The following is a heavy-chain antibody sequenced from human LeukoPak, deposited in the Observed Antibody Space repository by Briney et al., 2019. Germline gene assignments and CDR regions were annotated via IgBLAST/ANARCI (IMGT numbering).Heavy chain of an antibody. CDR3: ARVPFAGDYGGNFDY. J-gene: IGHJ4*02. CDR1: GGSFSGYY. D-gene: IGHD4-23*01. CDR2: INHSGST. Sequence: SQTLSLTCAAEGGSFSGYYGSWIRHPPGKGLEWIGEINHSGSTNYNPSLKSRVTISVDTSKNQFSLKLSSVAAADTAVYYCARVPFAGDYGGNFDYWGQGTLVTVSS. V-gene: IGHV4-34*01.